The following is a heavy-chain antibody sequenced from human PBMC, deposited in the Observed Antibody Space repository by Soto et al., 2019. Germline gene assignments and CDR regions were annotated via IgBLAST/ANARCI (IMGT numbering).Heavy chain of an antibody. CDR1: GYIFTGYG. CDR3: AGGGSGYHTGRGFAGAMDV. D-gene: IGHD3-3*01. J-gene: IGHJ6*02. CDR2: ISPYNGHT. V-gene: IGHV1-18*04. Sequence: QVQLVQSGAEVKKPGASVKVSCKASGYIFTGYGISWVRQAPGQGLEWIGWISPYNGHTEYAQSLEGSTTGTADKSTTTANRERRSLRSDDRAVYCWAGGGSGYHTGRGFAGAMDVWGQGTTVTVSS.